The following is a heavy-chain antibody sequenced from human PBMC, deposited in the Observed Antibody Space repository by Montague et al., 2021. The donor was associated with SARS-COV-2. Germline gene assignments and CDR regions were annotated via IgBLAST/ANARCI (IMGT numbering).Heavy chain of an antibody. V-gene: IGHV4-39*01. J-gene: IGHJ3*02. Sequence: SETLSLTCTVSGGSISSSSYYWGWIRQPPGKGLDWIGSIYYSGSTYYNPSLKSRVTITVDTSKNQFSLKLSSVTAADTAVYYCASPTYYYDSSGSDAFDIWGQGIMVTVSS. CDR3: ASPTYYYDSSGSDAFDI. CDR2: IYYSGST. D-gene: IGHD3-22*01. CDR1: GGSISSSSYY.